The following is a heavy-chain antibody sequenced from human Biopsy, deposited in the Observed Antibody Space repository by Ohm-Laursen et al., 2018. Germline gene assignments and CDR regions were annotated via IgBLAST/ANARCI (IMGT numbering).Heavy chain of an antibody. D-gene: IGHD3-3*01. Sequence: SLRLSCSASGFTFSSYGMHWVRQAPGKGLEWVAVIWYDGSNKYYADSVKGRFTISRDNSKNTLYLQMNSLRAEDTALYYCARGGQGGFLEWLFIGWGQGTLVTVSS. V-gene: IGHV3-33*01. CDR3: ARGGQGGFLEWLFIG. J-gene: IGHJ4*02. CDR1: GFTFSSYG. CDR2: IWYDGSNK.